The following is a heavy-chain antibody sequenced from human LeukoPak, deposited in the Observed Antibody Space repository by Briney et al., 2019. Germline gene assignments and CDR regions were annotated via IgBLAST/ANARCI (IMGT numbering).Heavy chain of an antibody. CDR2: ISAYNGNT. D-gene: IGHD3-16*01. J-gene: IGHJ4*02. Sequence: ASVTVSCTASGYTFTSYGISWVRQAPGQGLEWMGWISAYNGNTNYAQKLQGRVTMTTDTSTSTAYMELRSLRSDDTAVYYCARKALNLGALGYWGQGTLVTVSS. CDR3: ARKALNLGALGY. V-gene: IGHV1-18*01. CDR1: GYTFTSYG.